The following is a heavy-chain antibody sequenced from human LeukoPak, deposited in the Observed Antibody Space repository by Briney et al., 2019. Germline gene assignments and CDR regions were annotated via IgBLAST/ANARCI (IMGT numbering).Heavy chain of an antibody. CDR2: IRYDGSNK. Sequence: PGGSLRLSCAASGFTFSSYGMHWVRQAPGKGLEGVAFIRYDGSNKYYADSVKGRFTISRDNSKNTLYLQMNSLRAEDTAVYYCAKVVVGQRTTYYYYYYMDVWGKGTTVTISS. D-gene: IGHD6-25*01. V-gene: IGHV3-30*02. CDR1: GFTFSSYG. J-gene: IGHJ6*03. CDR3: AKVVVGQRTTYYYYYYMDV.